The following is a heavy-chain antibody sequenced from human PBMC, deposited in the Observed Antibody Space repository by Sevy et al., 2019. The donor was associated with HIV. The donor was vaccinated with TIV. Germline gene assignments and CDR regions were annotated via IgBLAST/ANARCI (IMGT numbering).Heavy chain of an antibody. Sequence: GGSLRLSCAASGFTFDDYAMHWVRQAPGKGLEWVSLISWDGGSTYYVDSVKGRFTISRDNSKNSLYLQMNSLRAEDTALYYWAKTQGGSGPAYMDVWGKGTTVTVSS. V-gene: IGHV3-43D*04. CDR2: ISWDGGST. CDR1: GFTFDDYA. J-gene: IGHJ6*03. CDR3: AKTQGGSGPAYMDV. D-gene: IGHD3-16*01.